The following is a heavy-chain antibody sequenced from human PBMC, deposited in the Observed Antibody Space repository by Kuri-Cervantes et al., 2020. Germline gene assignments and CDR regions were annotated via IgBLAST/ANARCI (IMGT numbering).Heavy chain of an antibody. J-gene: IGHJ3*02. D-gene: IGHD3-10*01. Sequence: GGSLRLSCVASGFTFSIYNMNWVRQTPGKGLEWISYISNSSSTIYLADSVQGRFAISRDDARNSLYLQMTSLRVEDTAVYYCAKDWAWFGESHNAFDIWGQGTKVTVS. CDR2: ISNSSSTI. V-gene: IGHV3-48*01. CDR3: AKDWAWFGESHNAFDI. CDR1: GFTFSIYN.